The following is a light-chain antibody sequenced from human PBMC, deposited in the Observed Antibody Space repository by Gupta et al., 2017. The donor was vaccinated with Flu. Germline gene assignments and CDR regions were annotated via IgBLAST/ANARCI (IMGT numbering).Light chain of an antibody. Sequence: EIVMTQPPATLSASPGERATLACRASQSVSSNLAWYQQKPGKAPRLLIYGASSRESGIPARFSGSGSGTEFTLTISSLQSEDFAVYYCQQNNNSPGAFGQGTKVEIK. V-gene: IGKV3-15*01. CDR3: QQNNNSPGA. CDR1: QSVSSN. CDR2: GAS. J-gene: IGKJ1*01.